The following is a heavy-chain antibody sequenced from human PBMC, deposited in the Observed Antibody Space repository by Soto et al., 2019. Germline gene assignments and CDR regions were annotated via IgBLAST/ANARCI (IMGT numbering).Heavy chain of an antibody. Sequence: QVQLQQWGAGLLKPSETLSLTCAVYGGSFSGYYWSWIRQPPGKGLEWIGEINHSGSTNYNPSLKSRVTISVDTSKNQFSLKLSSVTAADTAVYYCARVNWWELLSWFDPWGQGTLFTVSS. J-gene: IGHJ5*02. CDR3: ARVNWWELLSWFDP. CDR1: GGSFSGYY. V-gene: IGHV4-34*01. D-gene: IGHD1-26*01. CDR2: INHSGST.